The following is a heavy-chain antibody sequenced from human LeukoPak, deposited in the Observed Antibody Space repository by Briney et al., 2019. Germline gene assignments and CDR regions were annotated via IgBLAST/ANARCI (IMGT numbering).Heavy chain of an antibody. J-gene: IGHJ6*03. V-gene: IGHV4-61*02. CDR3: ARTHDLEWLSSPYYYYYMDV. CDR1: GGSISNGSYY. CDR2: IYTSGST. D-gene: IGHD3-3*01. Sequence: SETLSLTCTVSGGSISNGSYYWSWIRQPAGKGLEWIGRIYTSGSTNYNPSLKSRVTISVDTSKNQFSLKLSSVTAADTAVYYCARTHDLEWLSSPYYYYYMDVWGKGTTVTVSS.